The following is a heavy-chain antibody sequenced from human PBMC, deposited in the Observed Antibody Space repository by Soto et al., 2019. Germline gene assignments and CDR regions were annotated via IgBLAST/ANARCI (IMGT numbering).Heavy chain of an antibody. Sequence: PSETLSLTCTVSGGSISSGDYYWIWIRQPPGKGLEWIGYIYYSGSTYYNPSLKSRVTISVDTSKNQFSLKLSSVTAADTAVYYCARQYYDFWSYYYGMDVWGQGTTVT. J-gene: IGHJ6*02. V-gene: IGHV4-30-4*01. CDR2: IYYSGST. D-gene: IGHD3-3*01. CDR3: ARQYYDFWSYYYGMDV. CDR1: GGSISSGDYY.